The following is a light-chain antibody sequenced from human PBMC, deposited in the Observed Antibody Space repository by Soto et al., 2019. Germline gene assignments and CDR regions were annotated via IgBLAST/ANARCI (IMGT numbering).Light chain of an antibody. V-gene: IGLV1-44*01. CDR3: AAWDDSLNGYV. CDR1: SSNIGTNA. CDR2: NNN. J-gene: IGLJ1*01. Sequence: QAVVTQPPSASGTPGQRVTISCSGGSSNIGTNAVNWYQQLPGTAPKLLIYNNNQRPSGVPDRFSGSKSGTSASLAISGLQSADDADYYCAAWDDSLNGYVFGTGTKLTVL.